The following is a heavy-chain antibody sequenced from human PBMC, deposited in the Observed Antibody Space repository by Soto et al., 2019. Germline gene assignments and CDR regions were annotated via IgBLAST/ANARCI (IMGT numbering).Heavy chain of an antibody. CDR3: ARDSGSIAVAVGGFDP. D-gene: IGHD6-19*01. Sequence: GGSLRLSCAASGFTFSSYWMSWVRQAPGKGLEWVANIKQDGSEKYYVDSVKGRFTISRDNAKNSLYLQMNSLRAEDTAVYYCARDSGSIAVAVGGFDPWGQGTLVTVSS. V-gene: IGHV3-7*01. CDR2: IKQDGSEK. CDR1: GFTFSSYW. J-gene: IGHJ5*02.